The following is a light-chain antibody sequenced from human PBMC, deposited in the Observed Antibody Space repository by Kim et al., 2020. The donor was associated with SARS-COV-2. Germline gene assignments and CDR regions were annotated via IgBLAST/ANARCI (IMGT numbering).Light chain of an antibody. Sequence: SSELTQDPAVSVALGQTVRITCQGDSLRSYYATWYQQKPGQAPLLVIYGKNNRPSGIPDLFSGSSSGNTASLTITGTQAGDEADYYCNSRDSNDNVVFGGGTKLTVL. CDR2: GKN. V-gene: IGLV3-19*01. CDR1: SLRSYY. CDR3: NSRDSNDNVV. J-gene: IGLJ2*01.